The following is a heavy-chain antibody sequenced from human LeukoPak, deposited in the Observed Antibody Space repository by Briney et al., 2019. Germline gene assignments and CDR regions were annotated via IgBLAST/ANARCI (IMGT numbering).Heavy chain of an antibody. D-gene: IGHD2-8*01. J-gene: IGHJ6*03. Sequence: GGSLRLSCTASGFTFGDYAMSWVRQAPGKGLEWVAFIRYDGSNKYYADSVKGRFTISRDNSKNTLYLQMNSLRAEDTAVYYCAKGWDIVLMVYAIQDYYYYMDVWGKGTTVTVSS. V-gene: IGHV3-30*02. CDR1: GFTFGDYA. CDR2: IRYDGSNK. CDR3: AKGWDIVLMVYAIQDYYYYMDV.